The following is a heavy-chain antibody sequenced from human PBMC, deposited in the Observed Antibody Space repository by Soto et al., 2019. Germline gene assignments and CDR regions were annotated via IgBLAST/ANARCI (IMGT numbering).Heavy chain of an antibody. CDR1: GGTFNRYA. V-gene: IGHV1-69*13. D-gene: IGHD6-19*01. J-gene: IGHJ6*02. CDR3: ARDRDSSGWYGALGYYGMDV. Sequence: GASVKVSCKASGGTFNRYAISWVRQAPGQGLEWMGGIIPIFGIGNDAQRFQGRVTITADESTGTAYMELRSLRSDDTAVYYCARDRDSSGWYGALGYYGMDVWGQGTTVTVSS. CDR2: IIPIFGIG.